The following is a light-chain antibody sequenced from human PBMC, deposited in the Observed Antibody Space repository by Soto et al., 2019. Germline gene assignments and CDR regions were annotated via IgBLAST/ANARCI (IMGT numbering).Light chain of an antibody. J-gene: IGKJ1*01. CDR2: DAS. CDR1: QSISSW. CDR3: QQSYSTPGT. V-gene: IGKV1-5*01. Sequence: DIQITQSPSTLSASVGDRVTITCRASQSISSWLAWYQQKPGKAPKLLIYDASSLESGVPSRFRGSRSWTECTLTISRLQPDDVETDYCQQSYSTPGTFGQGTKVDIK.